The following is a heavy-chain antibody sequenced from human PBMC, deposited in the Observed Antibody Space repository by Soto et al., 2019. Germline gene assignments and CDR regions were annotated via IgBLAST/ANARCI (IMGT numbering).Heavy chain of an antibody. D-gene: IGHD5-18*01. Sequence: PSETLSLTCTVSGGSISSYYWSWIRQPPGKGLEWIGYIYYSGSTNYNPSLKSRVTISVDTSKNQFSLKLSSVTAADTAVYYCARGAIGQRGQLWLNDYWGQGTLVTVSS. CDR1: GGSISSYY. V-gene: IGHV4-59*01. J-gene: IGHJ4*02. CDR3: ARGAIGQRGQLWLNDY. CDR2: IYYSGST.